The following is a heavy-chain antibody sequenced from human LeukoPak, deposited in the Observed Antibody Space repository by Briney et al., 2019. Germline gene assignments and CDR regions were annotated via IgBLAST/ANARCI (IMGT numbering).Heavy chain of an antibody. Sequence: SETLSLTCAASGGSISSGGYSWSWIRQPPGKGLEWIGYIYHSGSTYYNPSLKSRVTISVDRSKNQFSLKLSSVTAADTAVYYCARGYCSGGSCYSPGGSAFDIWGQGTMVTVSS. CDR3: ARGYCSGGSCYSPGGSAFDI. D-gene: IGHD2-15*01. V-gene: IGHV4-30-2*01. J-gene: IGHJ3*02. CDR2: IYHSGST. CDR1: GGSISSGGYS.